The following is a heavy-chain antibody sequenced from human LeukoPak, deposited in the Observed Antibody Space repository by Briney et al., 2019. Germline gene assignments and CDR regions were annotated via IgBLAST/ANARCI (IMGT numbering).Heavy chain of an antibody. V-gene: IGHV3-23*01. CDR2: IGDNGGDT. CDR3: GRDWKLDY. CDR1: GFTFSSYA. Sequence: GGSLRLSCAASGFTFSSYAMSWVRQAPGKGLEWVSAIGDNGGDTKYAVSVKGRFTISRDNSRSALYLQMNTLRVEDTAIYYCGRDWKLDYWGQGTLVTVSS. D-gene: IGHD1-1*01. J-gene: IGHJ4*02.